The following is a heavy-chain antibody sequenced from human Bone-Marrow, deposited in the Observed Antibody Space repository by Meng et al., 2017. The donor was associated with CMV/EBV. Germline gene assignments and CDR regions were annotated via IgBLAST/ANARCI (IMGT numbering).Heavy chain of an antibody. V-gene: IGHV4-59*01. J-gene: IGHJ5*02. Sequence: SETLSLTCTVSGGSISSYYWSWIRQPPGKGLEWIGYIYYSGSTNYNPSLKSRVTISVDTSKNQFSLKLSSVTAADTAVYYCAGLGNYDFWEFDPWGQGTLVTVSS. D-gene: IGHD3-3*01. CDR2: IYYSGST. CDR1: GGSISSYY. CDR3: AGLGNYDFWEFDP.